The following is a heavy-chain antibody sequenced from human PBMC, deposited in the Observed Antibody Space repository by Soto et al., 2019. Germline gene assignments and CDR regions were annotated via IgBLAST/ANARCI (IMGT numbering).Heavy chain of an antibody. CDR1: VFTFSSSG. V-gene: IGHV3-30*02. CDR2: IWFDGSNT. Sequence: PGGSLRLSCAASVFTFSSSGMDWVRQTPDKGLEWVAHIWFDGSNTYHADSVKGRFTISRDNSNNMLYLQMNCLRIEDTAVYYCAKDNPTLAYWGQGTLVTVSS. J-gene: IGHJ4*02. D-gene: IGHD4-17*01. CDR3: AKDNPTLAY.